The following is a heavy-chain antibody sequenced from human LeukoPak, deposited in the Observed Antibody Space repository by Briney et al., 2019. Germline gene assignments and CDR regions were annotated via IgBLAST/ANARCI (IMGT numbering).Heavy chain of an antibody. Sequence: GGSLRLSCVASGFTFNTYAIDWVRQAPGKGLEWVSVIYSGGSTYYADSVRGRLTISRDNSKNTLYLQMNSLRAEDTAVYYCARGTAPPLPGAFDIWGQGTMVTVSS. V-gene: IGHV3-53*01. CDR2: IYSGGST. CDR1: GFTFNTYA. J-gene: IGHJ3*02. D-gene: IGHD1-14*01. CDR3: ARGTAPPLPGAFDI.